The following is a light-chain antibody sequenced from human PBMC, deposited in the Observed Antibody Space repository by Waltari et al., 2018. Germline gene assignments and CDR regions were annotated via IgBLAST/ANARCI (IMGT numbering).Light chain of an antibody. CDR1: QNVGGY. J-gene: IGKJ4*01. CDR2: GAS. Sequence: EIVLTQSPATLSLSPGERATLSCRTSQNVGGYLAWYQQKPGQAPRLLIYGASNRATGIPARFSGSGSGTDFTLTISSLEPEDFAIYYGQQRSNWPLTFGGGTKVEIK. CDR3: QQRSNWPLT. V-gene: IGKV3-11*01.